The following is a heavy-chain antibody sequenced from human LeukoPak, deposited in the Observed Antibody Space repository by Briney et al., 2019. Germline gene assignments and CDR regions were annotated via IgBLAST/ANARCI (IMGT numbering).Heavy chain of an antibody. D-gene: IGHD3-22*01. Sequence: ASVKVSCKASGYTFTGYYMHWVRQAPGQGLEWMGWINPNGGGTNYAQKFQGRVTMTRDTSISTAYMELSRLRSDDTAVYYCAREWLRAYYYDSSGYNTEIDYWGQGTLVTVSS. CDR3: AREWLRAYYYDSSGYNTEIDY. CDR1: GYTFTGYY. V-gene: IGHV1-2*02. CDR2: INPNGGGT. J-gene: IGHJ4*02.